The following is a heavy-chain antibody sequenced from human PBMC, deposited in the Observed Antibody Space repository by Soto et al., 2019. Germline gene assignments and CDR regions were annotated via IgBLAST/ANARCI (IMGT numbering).Heavy chain of an antibody. V-gene: IGHV4-61*01. CDR1: GGSVSSGSYY. J-gene: IGHJ4*02. CDR3: ARGFLGNFDY. CDR2: IYYSGST. D-gene: IGHD3-10*01. Sequence: SETLSLTCTVSGGSVSSGSYYWSWIRQPPGKGLEWIGYIYYSGSTNYNPSLKSRVPISVDTSKNQFSLKLSSVTAADTAVYYCARGFLGNFDYWGQGTLVTVSS.